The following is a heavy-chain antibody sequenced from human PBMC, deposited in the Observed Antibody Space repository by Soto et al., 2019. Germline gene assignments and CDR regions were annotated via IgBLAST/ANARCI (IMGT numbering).Heavy chain of an antibody. J-gene: IGHJ4*02. CDR1: GFTFCTYS. D-gene: IGHD6-19*01. Sequence: EVQLVESGGDLVQPGGSLRLSCAASGFTFCTYSMNWVRQAPGKGLEWVSSISSSSTIYYADSVKGRFTISRDNVQNSLYLQMHSLRAEDTAVYYCARERGSGWTFDYWGQGTLVTVSS. V-gene: IGHV3-48*01. CDR2: ISSSSTI. CDR3: ARERGSGWTFDY.